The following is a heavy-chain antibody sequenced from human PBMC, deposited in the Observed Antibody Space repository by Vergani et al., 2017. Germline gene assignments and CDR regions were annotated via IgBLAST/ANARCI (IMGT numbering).Heavy chain of an antibody. D-gene: IGHD2-15*01. V-gene: IGHV4-61*02. CDR1: GGSISSGSYY. CDR3: AREGSGGSGDAFDI. J-gene: IGHJ3*02. Sequence: QVQLQESGPGLVKPSQTLSLTCTVSGGSISSGSYYWSWIRQPAGKGLEWIGRIYTSGSTNYNPSLKSRVTISVDRSKNQFSLKLSSVTAADTAVYYCAREGSGGSGDAFDIWGQGTMVTVSS. CDR2: IYTSGST.